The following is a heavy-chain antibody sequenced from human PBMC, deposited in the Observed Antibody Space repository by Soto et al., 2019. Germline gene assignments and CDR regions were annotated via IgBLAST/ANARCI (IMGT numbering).Heavy chain of an antibody. V-gene: IGHV1-46*01. Sequence: ASVKVSCKASGYTFTSYYMHWVRQAPGQGLEWMGIINPSGGSTSYAQKFQGRVTMTRDTSTSTVSMELSSLRSKDTAVYYCARGGAAAGTPWHYYYYYYGMDVWGQGTTVTVSS. D-gene: IGHD6-13*01. CDR3: ARGGAAAGTPWHYYYYYYGMDV. J-gene: IGHJ6*02. CDR1: GYTFTSYY. CDR2: INPSGGST.